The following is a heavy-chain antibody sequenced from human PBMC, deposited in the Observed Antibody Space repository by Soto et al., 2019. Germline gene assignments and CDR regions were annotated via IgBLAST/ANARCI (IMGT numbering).Heavy chain of an antibody. CDR3: AREGHDYGDYVYYYYYMDV. D-gene: IGHD4-17*01. V-gene: IGHV3-33*01. J-gene: IGHJ6*03. CDR2: IWYDGSNK. Sequence: GGSLRLSCAASGFTFSSYGMHWVRQAPGKGLEWVAVIWYDGSNKYYADSVKGRFTISRDNSKNTLYLQMNSLRAEDTAVYYCAREGHDYGDYVYYYYYMDVWGKGTTVTVSS. CDR1: GFTFSSYG.